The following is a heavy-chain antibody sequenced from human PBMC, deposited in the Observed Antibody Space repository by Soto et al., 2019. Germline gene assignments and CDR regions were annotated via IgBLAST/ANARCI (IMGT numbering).Heavy chain of an antibody. V-gene: IGHV3-73*01. J-gene: IGHJ6*03. CDR1: GFPLSDSD. CDR3: TRHAGGQFEHSFYYYFMDV. Sequence: EVQLVESGGGLVQPGGSLKLACLASGFPLSDSDIHWVRKASGKGLEWVGRIRSKTNNYATTYGAPVRGRFTLSRDDSKNTAYLQMINLESEDAAVYYCTRHAGGQFEHSFYYYFMDVWGKGTTVSV. CDR2: IRSKTNNYAT. D-gene: IGHD2-15*01.